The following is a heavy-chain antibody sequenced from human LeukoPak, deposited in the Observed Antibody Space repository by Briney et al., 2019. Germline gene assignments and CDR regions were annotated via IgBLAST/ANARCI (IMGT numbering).Heavy chain of an antibody. J-gene: IGHJ4*02. CDR1: GFTFSTYS. D-gene: IGHD3-22*01. CDR2: ISSTSRSI. V-gene: IGHV3-48*01. Sequence: GGSLRLSCAASGFTFSTYSMNWVRQAPGKGLEWVSYISSTSRSIYYADSVKGRFTISRDNAKNSLYLQMNSLRAEDTAVYYCVRDRGEKYYYDSTFDYWGQGTLVTVSS. CDR3: VRDRGEKYYYDSTFDY.